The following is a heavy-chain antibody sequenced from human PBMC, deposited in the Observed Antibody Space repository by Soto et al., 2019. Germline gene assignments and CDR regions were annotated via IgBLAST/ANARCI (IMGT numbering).Heavy chain of an antibody. J-gene: IGHJ4*02. CDR2: ISRTGGAA. CDR3: AKAYDYIWGSYPRELDY. D-gene: IGHD3-16*02. Sequence: EVQLLESGGGLVQPGGSLRLSCAASGFTFDKYAMYWVRQAPGKGLEWASAISRTGGAADYADSVNGRFAVARDNSKHRLYLQMNSLRAENAAVYYGAKAYDYIWGSYPRELDYGGLGTLVTVTA. CDR1: GFTFDKYA. V-gene: IGHV3-23*01.